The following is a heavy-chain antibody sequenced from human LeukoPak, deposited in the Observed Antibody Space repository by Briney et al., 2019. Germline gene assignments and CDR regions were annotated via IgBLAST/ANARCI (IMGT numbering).Heavy chain of an antibody. Sequence: SETLSLTCTVSGGSISNYYWSWIRQPPGKGLEWIGYVDYSGSISYNPSLKSRVTLSVDTSKNQISLNLRSVTAADTAVYFCARPGIAATGAFDCWGQGTLVTVSS. V-gene: IGHV4-59*08. CDR2: VDYSGSI. CDR3: ARPGIAATGAFDC. CDR1: GGSISNYY. J-gene: IGHJ4*02. D-gene: IGHD6-13*01.